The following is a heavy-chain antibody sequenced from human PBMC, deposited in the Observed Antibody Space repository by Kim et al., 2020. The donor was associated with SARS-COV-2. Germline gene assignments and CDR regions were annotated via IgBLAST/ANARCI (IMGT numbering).Heavy chain of an antibody. D-gene: IGHD4-17*01. CDR3: ARAPTAVTRGYYYYGMDV. Sequence: SETLSLTCAVSGGSISSSNWWSWVHQPPGKGLEWIGEIYHSGSTNYNPSLKSRVTISVDKSKNQFSLKLSSVTAADTAVYYCARAPTAVTRGYYYYGMDVWGQGTTVTVSS. V-gene: IGHV4-4*02. CDR2: IYHSGST. J-gene: IGHJ6*02. CDR1: GGSISSSNW.